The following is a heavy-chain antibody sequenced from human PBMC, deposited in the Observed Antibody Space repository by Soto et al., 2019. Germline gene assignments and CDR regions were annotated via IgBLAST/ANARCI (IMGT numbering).Heavy chain of an antibody. D-gene: IGHD3-10*01. J-gene: IGHJ5*02. CDR1: GYXXXXXX. Sequence: GESLXISXXGSGYXXXXXXXXXXXQMPGKXLEWMGXXXXDDSDYTDRPSFQGQVTISADTSISTAYLQWSSLKASATAMYYCARQLGSGSYYNPIYNWFDPWGQGTLVTVSS. CDR2: XXXDDSDY. V-gene: IGHV5-51*01. CDR3: ARQLGSGSYYNPIYNWFDP.